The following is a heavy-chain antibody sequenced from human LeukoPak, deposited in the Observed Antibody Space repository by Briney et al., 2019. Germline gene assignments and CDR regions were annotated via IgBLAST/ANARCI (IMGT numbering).Heavy chain of an antibody. Sequence: GGSLRLSCKVSGFTFGDYAMSWFRQAPGQGLEWVGFIRSKAYDGTTEYAASVKGRFIISRDDFKSIAYLQMKSLKTEDTGVYYCSRGYYYDSSGYGPAAYWGQGTLVTVSS. V-gene: IGHV3-49*03. D-gene: IGHD3-22*01. CDR1: GFTFGDYA. J-gene: IGHJ4*02. CDR3: SRGYYYDSSGYGPAAY. CDR2: IRSKAYDGTT.